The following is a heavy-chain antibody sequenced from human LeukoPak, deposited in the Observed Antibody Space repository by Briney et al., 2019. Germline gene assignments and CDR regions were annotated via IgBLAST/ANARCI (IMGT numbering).Heavy chain of an antibody. CDR1: GYTFTSYG. CDR2: ISAYNGNT. V-gene: IGHV1-18*01. D-gene: IGHD2-15*01. CDR3: ARDLAADIVVVVAASNWFDP. J-gene: IGHJ5*02. Sequence: ASVKVSCKASGYTFTSYGISWVRQAPGQGLEWMGWISAYNGNTNYAQKLQGRVTMTTDTSTSTAYMELRSLRSDDTAVYYCARDLAADIVVVVAASNWFDPWGQGTLVTVSS.